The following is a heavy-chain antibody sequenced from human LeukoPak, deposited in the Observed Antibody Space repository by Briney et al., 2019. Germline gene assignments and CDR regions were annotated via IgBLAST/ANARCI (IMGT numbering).Heavy chain of an antibody. D-gene: IGHD3-22*01. V-gene: IGHV1-69*06. Sequence: SVKVSCKASGYPFTAYYMHWVRQAPGQGLEWMGGIIPIFGTANYAQKFQGRVTITADKSTSTAYMELSSLRSEDTAVYYCARSGYSEDWFDPWGQGTLVTVSS. J-gene: IGHJ5*02. CDR2: IIPIFGTA. CDR3: ARSGYSEDWFDP. CDR1: GYPFTAYY.